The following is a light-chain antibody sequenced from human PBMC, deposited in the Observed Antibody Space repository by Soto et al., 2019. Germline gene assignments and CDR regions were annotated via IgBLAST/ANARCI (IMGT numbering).Light chain of an antibody. Sequence: EIVMTQSPATLSVSPGERATLSCRASQSVSSNLAWYQQKPGQAPRLLIYGASTRATGIPARFSGSGSGTEHTLPIISQQSEDFSVYYCQHYNNWPPWTFGQGTKVEIK. CDR2: GAS. J-gene: IGKJ1*01. CDR3: QHYNNWPPWT. V-gene: IGKV3-15*01. CDR1: QSVSSN.